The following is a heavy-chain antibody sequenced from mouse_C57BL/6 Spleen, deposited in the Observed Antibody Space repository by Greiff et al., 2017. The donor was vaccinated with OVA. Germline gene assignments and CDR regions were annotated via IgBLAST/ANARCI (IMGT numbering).Heavy chain of an antibody. CDR1: GYTFTSYW. V-gene: IGHV1-50*01. J-gene: IGHJ1*03. CDR3: AMAYFDV. CDR2: IDPSDSYT. Sequence: QVQLQQPGAELVKPGASVKLSCKASGYTFTSYWMQWVKQRPGQGLEWIGEIDPSDSYTNYNQKFKGKATLTVDTSSSTAYMQLSSLTSEDSAVYYCAMAYFDVWGTGTTVTVSS.